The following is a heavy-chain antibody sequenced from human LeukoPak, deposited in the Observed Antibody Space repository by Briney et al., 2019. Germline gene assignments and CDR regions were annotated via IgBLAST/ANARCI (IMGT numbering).Heavy chain of an antibody. D-gene: IGHD6-13*01. CDR1: GFTFSSYA. Sequence: GSLRLSCAASGFTFSSYAMSWVRQAPGKGLEWVSSISSTSSYIYYADSVKGRFTISRDNAKNSLFLQMNNVRVEDAAVYFCARDGRSAWYEDSWGQGTLVTVSS. V-gene: IGHV3-21*01. CDR3: ARDGRSAWYEDS. CDR2: ISSTSSYI. J-gene: IGHJ4*02.